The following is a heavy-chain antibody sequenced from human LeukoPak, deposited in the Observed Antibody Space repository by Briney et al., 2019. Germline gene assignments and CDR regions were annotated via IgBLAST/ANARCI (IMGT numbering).Heavy chain of an antibody. J-gene: IGHJ4*02. CDR2: INSDGSDT. D-gene: IGHD2-2*01. V-gene: IGHV3-74*01. CDR3: AREGGYSCSSTCCPPDY. CDR1: GFTFSGYW. Sequence: GGSLRLSCAASGFTFSGYWMHWVRQAPGKGLVWVSRINSDGSDTGYADSVKGRFTISRDNAKNTLYLQMNSLRAEDTAVYYCAREGGYSCSSTCCPPDYWGQGTLVTVSS.